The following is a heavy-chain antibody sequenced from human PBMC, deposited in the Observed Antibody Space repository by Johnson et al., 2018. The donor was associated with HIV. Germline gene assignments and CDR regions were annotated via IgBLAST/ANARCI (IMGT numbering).Heavy chain of an antibody. V-gene: IGHV3-30-3*01. J-gene: IGHJ3*02. CDR1: GFTFSNYA. D-gene: IGHD6-13*01. CDR3: ARDSSSWYHDAFDI. CDR2: ISYDGSNK. Sequence: QVQLVESGGGVVQPGRSLSLSCAASGFTFSNYAMHWVRQAPGKGLEWVAVISYDGSNKYYADSVKGRFTISRDNSKNTLYLQMNSLRAEDTAVYYCARDSSSWYHDAFDIWGQGTMVTVSS.